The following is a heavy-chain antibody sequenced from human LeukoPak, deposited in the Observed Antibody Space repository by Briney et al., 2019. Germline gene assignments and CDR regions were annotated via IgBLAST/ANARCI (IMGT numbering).Heavy chain of an antibody. Sequence: SETLSLTCTVTGGSISSYYWSWIRQPPGKGLEWIGYIHYTGSTNYNPSLKSRVTISVETSKNQFSLKLKSVTAADTAVYYCARGGYYGSGNDFRFDPWGQGTLVTVSS. V-gene: IGHV4-59*01. D-gene: IGHD3-10*01. J-gene: IGHJ5*02. CDR3: ARGGYYGSGNDFRFDP. CDR2: IHYTGST. CDR1: GGSISSYY.